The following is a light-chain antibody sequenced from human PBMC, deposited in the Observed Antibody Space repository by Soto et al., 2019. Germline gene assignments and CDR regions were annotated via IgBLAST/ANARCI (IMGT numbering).Light chain of an antibody. CDR3: SSYTASSTLL. V-gene: IGLV2-14*03. CDR1: SSDVGGYNY. J-gene: IGLJ1*01. Sequence: QPALAQPASVSGSPGQSITISCTGTSSDVGGYNYVSWSQQHPGKAPKLLISEVSNRPSGVSNRFSGSKSGNTASLTISGLQADDEADYYCSSYTASSTLLFGTGTKV. CDR2: EVS.